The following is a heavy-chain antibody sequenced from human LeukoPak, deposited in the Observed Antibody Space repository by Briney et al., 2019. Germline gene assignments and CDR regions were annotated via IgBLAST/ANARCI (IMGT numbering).Heavy chain of an antibody. V-gene: IGHV4-59*01. CDR1: ARSISSYY. CDR2: IYYIGST. Sequence: SQTLSLTCTVSARSISSYYWSWIRQPPGKGLEWIGYIYYIGSTNYNPSVKSRATISVDTSTDQFSLKLTSVTAADTAVYYCARASYDSSGYYYNSWGQGTLVTVSS. D-gene: IGHD3-22*01. CDR3: ARASYDSSGYYYNS. J-gene: IGHJ4*02.